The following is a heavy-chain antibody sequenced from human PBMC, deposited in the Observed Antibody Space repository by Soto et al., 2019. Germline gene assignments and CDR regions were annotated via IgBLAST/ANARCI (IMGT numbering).Heavy chain of an antibody. V-gene: IGHV1-69*06. CDR2: IIPIFGTA. Sequence: QVQLVPSGAEVKKPGSSVKVSCKASGGTFSSYAISWVRQAPGQGLEWMGGIIPIFGTANYAQKFQGRVTITADKSTSTAYMELSSLRSEDTAVYYCARRWVAAAGKIYYYGMDVWGQGTTVTVSS. D-gene: IGHD6-13*01. CDR3: ARRWVAAAGKIYYYGMDV. CDR1: GGTFSSYA. J-gene: IGHJ6*02.